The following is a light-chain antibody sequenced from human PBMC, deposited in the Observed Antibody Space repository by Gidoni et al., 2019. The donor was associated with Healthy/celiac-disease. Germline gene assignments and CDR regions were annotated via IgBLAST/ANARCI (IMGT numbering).Light chain of an antibody. V-gene: IGKV3-11*01. J-gene: IGKJ4*01. CDR2: DAS. CDR3: QQRSNWPRLT. Sequence: ETVLTQSPATLSLSPGEIATLSCRDSQSVSSYLAWYQQKPGQAPKLLIYDASNRATGIPARFSGSGSGTDFTLTISSLEPEDFAVYYCQQRSNWPRLTFGGGTKVEIK. CDR1: QSVSSY.